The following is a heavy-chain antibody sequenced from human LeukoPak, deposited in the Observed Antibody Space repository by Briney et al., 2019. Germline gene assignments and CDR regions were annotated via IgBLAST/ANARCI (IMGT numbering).Heavy chain of an antibody. D-gene: IGHD6-19*01. CDR3: GKDYSSGWEIDY. V-gene: IGHV3-30*02. CDR2: IRYDGNER. Sequence: GGSLRLSCAASGFTFSNYGMHWVRQAPGKALERVAFIRYDGNERYYADSVKGRFTISRDNSKNTLYLQMNSLRAEDTAVYYCGKDYSSGWEIDYWGQGTLVTVSS. CDR1: GFTFSNYG. J-gene: IGHJ4*02.